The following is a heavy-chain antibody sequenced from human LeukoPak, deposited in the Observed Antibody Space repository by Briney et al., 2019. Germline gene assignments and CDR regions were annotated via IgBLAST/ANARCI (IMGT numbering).Heavy chain of an antibody. D-gene: IGHD5-18*01. V-gene: IGHV1-69*04. CDR1: GGTFSSYA. Sequence: SVKVSCKASGGTFSSYAISWVRQAPGQGLEWMGRIIPILSIANYAQKFQGRVTITADKSTSTAYMELSSLRSEDTAVYYCARDLDTAKTYWGQGTLVTVSS. CDR3: ARDLDTAKTY. J-gene: IGHJ4*02. CDR2: IIPILSIA.